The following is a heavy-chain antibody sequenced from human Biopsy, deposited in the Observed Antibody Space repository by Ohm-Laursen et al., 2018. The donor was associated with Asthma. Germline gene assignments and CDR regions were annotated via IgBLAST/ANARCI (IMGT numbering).Heavy chain of an antibody. V-gene: IGHV1-3*04. J-gene: IGHJ3*01. Sequence: AATVKISCKASGYNFISFAIHWVRQAPGQRLEWMGWVNTGNGDTKYSQKFQGRVTITRDTSASTDYMELRSLRSEDTATYYCARTYYDFLTGQVKDVFGVWGQGTMVTVSS. CDR1: GYNFISFA. D-gene: IGHD3-9*01. CDR2: VNTGNGDT. CDR3: ARTYYDFLTGQVKDVFGV.